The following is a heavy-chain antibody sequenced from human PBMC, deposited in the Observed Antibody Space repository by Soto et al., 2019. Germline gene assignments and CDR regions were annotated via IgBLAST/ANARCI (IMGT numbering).Heavy chain of an antibody. CDR2: ISGSGGRT. CDR3: SKANNYGNSWYYFGY. D-gene: IGHD6-13*01. J-gene: IGHJ4*02. V-gene: IGHV3-23*01. CDR1: GFTFSSEA. Sequence: PGGSLRLSCAASGFTFSSEAMSWVRQAPEKGLEGVSAISGSGGRTYYADSVKGRFTISRDNTKNTLSLQMNSLRAEDMAVYYCSKANNYGNSWYYFGYWGEGTLVAGS.